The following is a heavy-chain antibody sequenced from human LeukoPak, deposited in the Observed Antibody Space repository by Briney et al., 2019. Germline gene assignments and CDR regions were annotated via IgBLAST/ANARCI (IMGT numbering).Heavy chain of an antibody. CDR1: GFTFSSYE. CDR2: IYSGGST. CDR3: ARDHRTGNNYYGSGSYFDY. D-gene: IGHD3-10*01. V-gene: IGHV3-53*01. J-gene: IGHJ4*02. Sequence: GGSLRLSCAASGFTFSSYEMNWVRQAPGKGLEWVSIIYSGGSTFYADSVKGRFTISRDNSKNTLYLQMNSLRAEDTAVHYCARDHRTGNNYYGSGSYFDYWGQGTLVTVSS.